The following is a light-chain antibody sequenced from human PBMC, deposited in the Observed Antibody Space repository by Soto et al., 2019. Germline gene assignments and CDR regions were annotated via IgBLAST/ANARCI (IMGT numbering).Light chain of an antibody. CDR1: QTVSSNY. CDR2: GAS. CDR3: QQRHMWPIT. J-gene: IGKJ5*01. V-gene: IGKV3D-20*02. Sequence: PGERATLSCRASQTVSSNYLAWCQQRPGQAPRLLIYGASTRAAGIPDRFSGSGSGTDFTLTITRLEPEDSAVYYCQQRHMWPITFGQGTRLEIK.